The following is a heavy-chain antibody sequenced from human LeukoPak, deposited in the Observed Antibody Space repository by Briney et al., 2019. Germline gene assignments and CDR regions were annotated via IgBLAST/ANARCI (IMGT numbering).Heavy chain of an antibody. CDR1: XXSXTGQY. V-gene: IGHV1-2*02. J-gene: IGHJ5*02. CDR2: INANSGET. Sequence: ASVXXSCKXSXXSXTGQYMHWVRQAPGQGLEWMGWINANSGETNYAQKFQGRVTMTRDTSISTAYMELSRLTSDDTAMYYCARVLGSWVDPWGXGT. CDR3: ARVLGSWVDP.